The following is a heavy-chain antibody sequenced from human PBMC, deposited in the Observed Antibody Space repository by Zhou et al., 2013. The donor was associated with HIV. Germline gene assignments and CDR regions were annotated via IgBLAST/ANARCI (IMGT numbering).Heavy chain of an antibody. V-gene: IGHV1-69*12. J-gene: IGHJ4*02. D-gene: IGHD6-6*01. CDR2: IIPMFGTA. Sequence: QVQLVQSGAEVKKPGSSVKVSCKASGGTFSSYAITWVRQAPGQGLEWMGRIIPMFGTANYAQKFQGRVTITADGSTGTAYMEVSSLRSEDTALYYCAQRGAARDYYFDYWGQGTLVTVSS. CDR1: GGTFSSYA. CDR3: AQRGAARDYYFDY.